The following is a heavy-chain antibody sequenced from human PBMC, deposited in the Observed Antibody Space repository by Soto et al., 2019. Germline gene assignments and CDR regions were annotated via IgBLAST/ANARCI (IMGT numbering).Heavy chain of an antibody. CDR2: VYHNENT. CDR3: ARRERYYGSPGWFDP. Sequence: SETLSLTCTVSGGSINDFAYYWGWIRQPPGKGLEWIATVYHNENTYYNPSLKSRVTISVDTAKNQFSLNLRSVTAADTAIYFCARRERYYGSPGWFDPWGQGALVTVSS. CDR1: GGSINDFAYY. D-gene: IGHD3-16*01. V-gene: IGHV4-39*01. J-gene: IGHJ5*02.